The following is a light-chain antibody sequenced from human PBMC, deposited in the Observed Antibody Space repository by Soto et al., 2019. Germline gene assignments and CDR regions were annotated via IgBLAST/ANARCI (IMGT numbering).Light chain of an antibody. J-gene: IGLJ3*02. Sequence: QLVLTQPPSESGTPGQRVTISCSGSSSNIGSNSVSWLQQLPGTAPKLLISNSNQRPSGVPDRFSGSKSGTSASLAISGLQSEDEADYFCAAWDASLNAWVFGGGTKVTVL. CDR3: AAWDASLNAWV. CDR1: SSNIGSNS. CDR2: NSN. V-gene: IGLV1-44*01.